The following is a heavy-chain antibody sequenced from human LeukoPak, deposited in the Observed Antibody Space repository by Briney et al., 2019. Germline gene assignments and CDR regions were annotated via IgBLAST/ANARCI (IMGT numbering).Heavy chain of an antibody. CDR1: GVSFSDYY. CDR2: INHSGYT. V-gene: IGHV4-34*01. Sequence: SETLSLTCAVSGVSFSDYYWSWVRQTPGKGLEWIGEINHSGYTNDSPSLKSRVTLSIDTSRKQFSLNLRSVTVADTGIYYCTRMTAGHDYWVQGSLVTVSS. J-gene: IGHJ4*02. D-gene: IGHD2-21*02. CDR3: TRMTAGHDY.